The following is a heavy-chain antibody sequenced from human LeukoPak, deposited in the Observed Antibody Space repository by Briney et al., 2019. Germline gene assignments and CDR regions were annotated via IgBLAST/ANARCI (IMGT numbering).Heavy chain of an antibody. D-gene: IGHD5-18*01. CDR1: GVSISSGDYY. V-gene: IGHV4-31*03. CDR3: ARDTAMVGLVDY. J-gene: IGHJ4*02. CDR2: IYYSGST. Sequence: SQTLSLTCTVSGVSISSGDYYWNWIRQHPGKGLEWIGYIYYSGSTNYNPSLKSRVTISVDTSKNQFSLKLSSVTAADTAVYYCARDTAMVGLVDYWGQGTLVTVSS.